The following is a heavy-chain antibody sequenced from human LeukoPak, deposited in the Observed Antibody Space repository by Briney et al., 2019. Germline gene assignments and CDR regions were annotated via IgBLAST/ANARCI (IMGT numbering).Heavy chain of an antibody. V-gene: IGHV4-4*07. CDR3: ARGNGPTYYDFWSGCPPLGWFDP. CDR2: IYTSGST. CDR1: GGSISSYY. D-gene: IGHD3-3*01. Sequence: SETLSLTCTVSGGSISSYYWSWIRQPAGKGLEWIGRIYTSGSTNYNPSLKSRVTMSVDTSKNQFSLKLSSVTAADTAVYYCARGNGPTYYDFWSGCPPLGWFDPWGQGTLVTVSS. J-gene: IGHJ5*02.